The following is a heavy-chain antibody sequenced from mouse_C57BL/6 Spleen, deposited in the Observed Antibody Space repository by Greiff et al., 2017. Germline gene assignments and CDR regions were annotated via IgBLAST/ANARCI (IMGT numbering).Heavy chain of an antibody. CDR2: IYPGSGNH. Sequence: QVQLQQSGPELVKPGASVKISCKASGYSFTSYYIHWVKQRPGQGLEWIGWIYPGSGNHKYNEKFKGKATLTADTSSSTAYMQLSSLTSEDAAVYYGERRESYSGYAMDYWGQGTSVTVSS. CDR3: ERRESYSGYAMDY. CDR1: GYSFTSYY. V-gene: IGHV1-66*01. D-gene: IGHD1-1*01. J-gene: IGHJ4*01.